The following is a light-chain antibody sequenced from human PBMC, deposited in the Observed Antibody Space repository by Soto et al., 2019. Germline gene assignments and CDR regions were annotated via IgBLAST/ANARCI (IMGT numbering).Light chain of an antibody. CDR1: QYVGSW. V-gene: IGKV1-5*03. J-gene: IGKJ5*01. CDR3: QRYNGT. CDR2: KAS. Sequence: EIQLTQSPSTLSASVGDRVTITCRASQYVGSWLAWYQQKPGKAPKLLIYKASNLQSGVPSRFSGSGSATEFTLTISSLQPDDSATYSCQRYNGTVGPGTRLVIK.